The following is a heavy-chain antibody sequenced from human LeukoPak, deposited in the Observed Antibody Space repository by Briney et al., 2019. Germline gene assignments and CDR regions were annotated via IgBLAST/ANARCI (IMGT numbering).Heavy chain of an antibody. D-gene: IGHD3-3*01. V-gene: IGHV3-7*01. Sequence: GGSLRLSCAASGFTFSRYWMSWVRQAPGKGLEWVANIKQDGSEKYYVDSVKGRLTVSRDDAKNSLYLQMNSLRAEDTAVYYCARITTIFGVLKYYYYMDVWGKGTTVTVSS. J-gene: IGHJ6*03. CDR1: GFTFSRYW. CDR3: ARITTIFGVLKYYYYMDV. CDR2: IKQDGSEK.